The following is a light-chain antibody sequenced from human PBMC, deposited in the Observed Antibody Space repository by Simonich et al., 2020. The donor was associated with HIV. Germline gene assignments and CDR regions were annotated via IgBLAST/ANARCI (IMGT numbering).Light chain of an antibody. CDR2: WAS. V-gene: IGKV4-1*01. J-gene: IGKJ2*01. CDR1: QSVLYSSNNKNY. CDR3: QQYYSTPYT. Sequence: DIVMTQSPDSLAVSLDERATINCNSSQSVLYSSNNKNYLAWYQQKPGQPPKLLIYWASTRESGVPDRFSGSGSGTDFTLTISSLQAEDVAVYYCQQYYSTPYTFGQGTKLEIK.